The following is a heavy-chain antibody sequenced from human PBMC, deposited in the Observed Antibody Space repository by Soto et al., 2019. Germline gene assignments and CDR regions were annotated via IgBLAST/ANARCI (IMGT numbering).Heavy chain of an antibody. J-gene: IGHJ2*01. V-gene: IGHV4-31*03. D-gene: IGHD4-17*01. CDR3: ARGPEDYGDYAGLYFDL. CDR1: GGSISSGGYY. CDR2: IYYSGST. Sequence: QVQLQESGPGLVKPSQTLSLTCTVSGGSISSGGYYWSWIRQHPGKGLEWIGYIYYSGSTYYNPSQKSRVTISVDTSKNQFSLKLSSVTAADTAVYYCARGPEDYGDYAGLYFDLGGRGTLVTVSS.